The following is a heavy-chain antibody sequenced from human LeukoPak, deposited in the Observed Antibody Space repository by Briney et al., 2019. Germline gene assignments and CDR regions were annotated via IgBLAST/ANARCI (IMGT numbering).Heavy chain of an antibody. V-gene: IGHV4-59*12. J-gene: IGHJ6*03. D-gene: IGHD2-15*01. CDR2: VHYSGST. CDR1: GGSINNYY. Sequence: PSETLSLTCTVSGGSINNYYWSWIRQPPGKGLERIGYVHYSGSTNYNPSLKSRVTLSVDTSKNQVSLKLNSVTAADTAVYYCARDGWSTVNYYYYMDVWGKGTTVTVSS. CDR3: ARDGWSTVNYYYYMDV.